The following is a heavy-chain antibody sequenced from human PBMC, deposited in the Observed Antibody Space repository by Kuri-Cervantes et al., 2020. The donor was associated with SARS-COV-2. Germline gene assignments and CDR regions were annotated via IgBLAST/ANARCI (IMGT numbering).Heavy chain of an antibody. Sequence: GGSLRLSCSASGFTFSSYAMTWVRQAPGKGLEWVSTISVSGGSTYYADSVKGRFTISRDSSENTLYLQMDSLRAEDTAVYYCARAYCGGDCEFDYWGQGTLVTVSS. J-gene: IGHJ4*02. CDR3: ARAYCGGDCEFDY. D-gene: IGHD2-21*02. V-gene: IGHV3-23*01. CDR2: ISVSGGST. CDR1: GFTFSSYA.